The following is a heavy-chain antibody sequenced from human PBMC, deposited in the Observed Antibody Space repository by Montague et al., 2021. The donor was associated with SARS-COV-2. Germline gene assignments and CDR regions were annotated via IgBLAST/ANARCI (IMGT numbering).Heavy chain of an antibody. CDR1: GGSFSTYS. CDR2: IHHGGST. D-gene: IGHD3-10*01. J-gene: IGHJ6*03. Sequence: SETLSLTCAVHGGSFSTYSWKWIRQPPGKGLEWIGEIHHGGSTNYNPSLKSRVTISADTSKNQFSLKLTSVAAADTAVYYCARLGDGVVPSPILGVGPYYSYYYMDVWGKGTPVTVSS. CDR3: ARLGDGVVPSPILGVGPYYSYYYMDV. V-gene: IGHV4-34*01.